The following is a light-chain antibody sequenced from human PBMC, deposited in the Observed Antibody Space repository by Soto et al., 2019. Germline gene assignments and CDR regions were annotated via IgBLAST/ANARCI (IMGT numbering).Light chain of an antibody. V-gene: IGKV3-20*01. J-gene: IGKJ1*01. CDR2: GAS. CDR3: QQTNTAPWP. Sequence: EVVLTQSPGTLSLSPGERATLSCRASQSVSSSYLAWYQQKPGQAPRLLIYGASSRATGIPDRFSGCGSGTDFPLTIDSLQPEDFATYFCQQTNTAPWPFGQRTKVDIK. CDR1: QSVSSSY.